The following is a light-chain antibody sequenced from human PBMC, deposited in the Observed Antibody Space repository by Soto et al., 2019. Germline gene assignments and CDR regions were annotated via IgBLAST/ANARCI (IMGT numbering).Light chain of an antibody. CDR3: HQSYGTPPT. CDR1: QSISSF. V-gene: IGKV1-39*01. J-gene: IGKJ1*01. Sequence: DIQMTQSPSSLSASVGDRVTITCRASQSISSFLNWYQQKPGKAPKLLIYAASSLQGGVPSRFSGSGSGTDFTLTISSLHPEDFTTYYCHQSYGTPPTFGQGTKVEVK. CDR2: AAS.